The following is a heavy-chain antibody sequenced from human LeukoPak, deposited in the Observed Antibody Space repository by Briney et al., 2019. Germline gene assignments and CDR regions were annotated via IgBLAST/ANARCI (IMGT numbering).Heavy chain of an antibody. V-gene: IGHV3-7*01. J-gene: IGHJ5*02. CDR3: ARDKIKTTVFEH. Sequence: PGGSLRLSCEGSGFTFSTYWFSWVRQAPGKGLEWVANIKEDGSQKYYGDSVKGRITISRDNTRNSVYLQITSLRAEDTAVHYCARDKIKTTVFEHWGQGILVTVSS. CDR1: GFTFSTYW. D-gene: IGHD1-1*01. CDR2: IKEDGSQK.